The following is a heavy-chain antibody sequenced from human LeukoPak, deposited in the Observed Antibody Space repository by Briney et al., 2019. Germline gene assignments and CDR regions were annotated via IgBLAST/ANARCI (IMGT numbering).Heavy chain of an antibody. CDR3: ARGVEVITSNWFDP. Sequence: GASVTVSCTASGYTFTSYGISWVRQAPGQGLEWMGWISAYNGNTNYAQKLQGRVTMTTDTSTSTAYMELRSLRSDGTAVYYCARGVEVITSNWFDPWGQGTLVTVSS. V-gene: IGHV1-18*01. D-gene: IGHD3-22*01. J-gene: IGHJ5*02. CDR2: ISAYNGNT. CDR1: GYTFTSYG.